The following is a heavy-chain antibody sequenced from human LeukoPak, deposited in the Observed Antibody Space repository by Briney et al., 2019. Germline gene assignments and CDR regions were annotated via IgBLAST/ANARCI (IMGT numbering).Heavy chain of an antibody. CDR3: ARDPGYCSGGSCYGHDAFDI. Sequence: SETLSLTGAGYGVSFSGYYWSWLRPPPGQGREWVGEINHSGSTYYNPSLKSRVTISVDTSKHQFSLRLSSVTAADTAVYYCARDPGYCSGGSCYGHDAFDIWGQGTMVTVSS. J-gene: IGHJ3*02. CDR2: INHSGST. CDR1: GVSFSGYY. D-gene: IGHD2-15*01. V-gene: IGHV4-34*01.